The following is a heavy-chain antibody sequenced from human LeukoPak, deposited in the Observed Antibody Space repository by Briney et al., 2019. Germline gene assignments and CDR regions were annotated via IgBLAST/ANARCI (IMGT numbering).Heavy chain of an antibody. V-gene: IGHV3-48*03. CDR1: GFTFNNYE. J-gene: IGHJ6*02. D-gene: IGHD5-12*01. CDR2: ISSSGITI. Sequence: PGGSLRLSCAASGFTFNNYEMNWVRQAPGKGLECVSYISSSGITIYYADSVKGRFTISRDNYKKTMYLQMNSLRAEDTAVYYCAKAVYSGYGLENYAMDVWGQGTTVTVSS. CDR3: AKAVYSGYGLENYAMDV.